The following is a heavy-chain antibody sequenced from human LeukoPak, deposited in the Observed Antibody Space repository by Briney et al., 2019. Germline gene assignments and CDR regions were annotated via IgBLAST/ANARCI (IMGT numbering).Heavy chain of an antibody. CDR1: GFTFSTYG. CDR3: AKRALVIDRRGSYYFDY. Sequence: GGSLRLSCTASGFTFSTYGMHWVRQAPGKGLEWVSAISGSGGSTYYADSVKGRFTISRDNSKNTLYLQMNSLRAEDTAVYYCAKRALVIDRRGSYYFDYWGQGTLVTVSS. CDR2: ISGSGGST. V-gene: IGHV3-23*01. D-gene: IGHD3-9*01. J-gene: IGHJ4*02.